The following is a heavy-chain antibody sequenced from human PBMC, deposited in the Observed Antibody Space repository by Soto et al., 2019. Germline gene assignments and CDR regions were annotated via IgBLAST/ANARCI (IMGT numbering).Heavy chain of an antibody. V-gene: IGHV4-4*02. CDR2: IYHSGSP. CDR3: ARKPDVATAKVGGGYVFDV. CDR1: SGSIFTTNW. J-gene: IGHJ3*01. D-gene: IGHD3-16*01. Sequence: QVQLQESGPGLVKPSGTLSLTCAASSGSIFTTNWWSLVRQSPGRGLQWIGDIYHSGSPKYNPSLKSRVSISIDKSKDRFFLNRTSVPAADTAVYYCARKPDVATAKVGGGYVFDVWGQGTMVTVSS.